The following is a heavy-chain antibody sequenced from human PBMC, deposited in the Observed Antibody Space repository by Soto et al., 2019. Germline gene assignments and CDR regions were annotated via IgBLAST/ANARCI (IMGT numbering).Heavy chain of an antibody. CDR3: AYFDWLPY. J-gene: IGHJ4*02. Sequence: SETLSLTCTVSGGSISSSTFYWGWIRQPPGKGLEWIGSVYYDGSTYYNPSLRSRVTISVDTSKNQFSLKMSSVTAADTAAYYCAYFDWLPYWGQGTLVTVSS. CDR2: VYYDGST. V-gene: IGHV4-39*01. CDR1: GGSISSSTFY. D-gene: IGHD3-9*01.